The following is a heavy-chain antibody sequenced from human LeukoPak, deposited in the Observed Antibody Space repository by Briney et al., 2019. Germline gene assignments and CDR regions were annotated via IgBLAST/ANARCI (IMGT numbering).Heavy chain of an antibody. D-gene: IGHD1-26*01. Sequence: PSETLSLTCTVSGGSISGYYWSWIRQPAGKGLEWIGRIYSSGSTNDNPSLRSRVTMSVDTSKIQVSLRLSSVTAADTALYYCARAIVGKPRGAFDIWCQGTMVTVS. CDR1: GGSISGYY. V-gene: IGHV4-4*07. CDR3: ARAIVGKPRGAFDI. J-gene: IGHJ3*02. CDR2: IYSSGST.